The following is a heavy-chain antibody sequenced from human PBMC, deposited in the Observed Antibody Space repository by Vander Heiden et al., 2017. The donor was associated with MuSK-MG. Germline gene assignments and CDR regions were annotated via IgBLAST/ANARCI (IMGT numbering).Heavy chain of an antibody. Sequence: QVHLVQSGAEVKKPGSSVRVSCKASEGTFSDYAFSWVRQAPGQGLEWMGGIIAGLHRPSYAQKFQGRVTITADESTKTVYMEMRSLTSADTAFFYCVRGGYISGWKGAHYFDHWGQGSLVTVSS. J-gene: IGHJ4*02. CDR2: IIAGLHRP. V-gene: IGHV1-69*12. D-gene: IGHD6-19*01. CDR1: EGTFSDYA. CDR3: VRGGYISGWKGAHYFDH.